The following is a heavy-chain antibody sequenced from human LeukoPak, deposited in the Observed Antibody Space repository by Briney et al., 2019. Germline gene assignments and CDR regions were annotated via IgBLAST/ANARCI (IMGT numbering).Heavy chain of an antibody. CDR1: GGSISGTDYY. Sequence: KPSETLSLTCSVSGGSISGTDYYSSWLRQPPGKGLEWIGYIHHSGTTSYNPSLKSRITISVDPSMNQFSLKLTSMTAADTAVYYCAGRGYAMAYWGQGTLVTVSS. CDR2: IHHSGTT. J-gene: IGHJ4*02. V-gene: IGHV4-30-4*01. CDR3: AGRGYAMAY. D-gene: IGHD5-12*01.